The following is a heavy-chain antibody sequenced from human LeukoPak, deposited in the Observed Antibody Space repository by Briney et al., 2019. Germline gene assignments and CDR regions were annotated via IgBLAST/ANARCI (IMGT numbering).Heavy chain of an antibody. J-gene: IGHJ6*02. CDR2: IYYSGST. V-gene: IGHV4-59*01. Sequence: QPSETLSLTCTVSGGSISSGYWSWIRQPPGKGLEWIGYIYYSGSTNYNPSLKSRVTISVDTSKNQFSLKLSSVTAADTAVYYCARADYYYGMDVWGQGTTVTVSS. CDR3: ARADYYYGMDV. CDR1: GGSISSGY.